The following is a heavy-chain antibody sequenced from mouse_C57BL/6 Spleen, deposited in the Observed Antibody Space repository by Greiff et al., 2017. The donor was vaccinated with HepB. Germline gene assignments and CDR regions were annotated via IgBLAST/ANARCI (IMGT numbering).Heavy chain of an antibody. Sequence: EVQRVESGPGLVKPSQSLSLTCSVTGYSITSGYSWNWLRQFPGNKLEWLGYISYDGSNNYNPSLKNRISITRDTYKNQFFLKLNSVTTEDTATYYCARGKLGYYAMDYWGQGTSVTVSS. CDR2: ISYDGSN. D-gene: IGHD4-1*01. J-gene: IGHJ4*01. CDR1: GYSITSGYS. CDR3: ARGKLGYYAMDY. V-gene: IGHV3-6*01.